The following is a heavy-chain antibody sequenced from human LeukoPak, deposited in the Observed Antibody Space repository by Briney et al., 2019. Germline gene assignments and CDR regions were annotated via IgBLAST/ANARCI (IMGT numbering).Heavy chain of an antibody. CDR2: ISGSGGST. Sequence: GGSLRLSCAASGFTFSSYAMSWVRQAPGKGLEWVSAISGSGGSTYYADSVKGRFTIARDNSKNTLYLQMNSLRAEDTAVYYCAKDYGGRPFYYWGQGTLVTVSS. CDR1: GFTFSSYA. D-gene: IGHD4-23*01. J-gene: IGHJ4*02. V-gene: IGHV3-23*01. CDR3: AKDYGGRPFYY.